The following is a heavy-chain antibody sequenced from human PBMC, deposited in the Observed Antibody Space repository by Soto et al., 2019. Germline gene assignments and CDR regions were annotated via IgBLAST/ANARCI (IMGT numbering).Heavy chain of an antibody. CDR3: ARDPKEYSSGWYVGDYRYGMDG. Sequence: GASVKVSCKASGGTFSSYAISWVRQAPGQGLEWMGGIIPIFGTANYAQKFQGRVTITADESTSTAYMELSSLRSEDTAVYYCARDPKEYSSGWYVGDYRYGMDGWGQGTRVTVSS. V-gene: IGHV1-69*13. J-gene: IGHJ6*02. CDR1: GGTFSSYA. CDR2: IIPIFGTA. D-gene: IGHD6-13*01.